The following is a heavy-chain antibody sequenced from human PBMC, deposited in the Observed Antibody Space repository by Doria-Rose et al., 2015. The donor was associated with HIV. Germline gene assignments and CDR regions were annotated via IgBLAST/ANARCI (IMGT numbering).Heavy chain of an antibody. CDR2: DRDVK. Sequence: DRDVKQYADSMKGRYTISRDDSKDTLYLQMHSLRAEDTAVYYCAKGGKAYYDFWGGYPLDYWGQGALVTVSS. CDR3: AKGGKAYYDFWGGYPLDY. D-gene: IGHD3-3*01. V-gene: IGHV3-30-3*02. J-gene: IGHJ4*02.